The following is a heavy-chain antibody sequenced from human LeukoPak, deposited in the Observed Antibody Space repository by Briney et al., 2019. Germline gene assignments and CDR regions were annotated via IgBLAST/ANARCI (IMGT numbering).Heavy chain of an antibody. V-gene: IGHV3-38-3*01. Sequence: PGGSLRLSCAASGFTVSSNEMSWVRQAPGKGLEWVSSISGGSTYYADSRKGRFTISRDNSKNTLHLQMNSLRAEDTAVYYCAREGGSSWYDYYYYMDVWGKGTTVTVSS. J-gene: IGHJ6*03. CDR1: GFTVSSNE. CDR2: ISGGST. D-gene: IGHD6-13*01. CDR3: AREGGSSWYDYYYYMDV.